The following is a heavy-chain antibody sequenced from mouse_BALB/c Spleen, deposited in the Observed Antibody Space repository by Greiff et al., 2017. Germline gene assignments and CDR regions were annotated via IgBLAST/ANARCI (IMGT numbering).Heavy chain of an antibody. CDR3: ARYYYGSSYEGYWYFDV. CDR2: ISTYSGNT. V-gene: IGHV1-67*01. D-gene: IGHD1-1*01. J-gene: IGHJ1*01. Sequence: QVQLQQSGPELVRPGVSVKISCKGSGYTFTDYAMHWVKQSHAKSLEWIGVISTYSGNTNYNQKFKGKATMTVDKSSSTAYMELARLTSEDSAIYYCARYYYGSSYEGYWYFDVWGAGTTVTVSS. CDR1: GYTFTDYA.